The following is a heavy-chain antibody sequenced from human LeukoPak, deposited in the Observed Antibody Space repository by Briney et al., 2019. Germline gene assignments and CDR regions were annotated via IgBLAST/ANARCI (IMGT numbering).Heavy chain of an antibody. D-gene: IGHD1-26*01. Sequence: PGGSLRLSCAASGFTSSSYAMSWVRQAPGKGLEWVSAISGSGGNTYYADSVKGRFTISRDNPKNTLYLQMNSLRAEDSAAYYCAKLRSGTTGNVEIWGQGTMVTVSS. CDR2: ISGSGGNT. V-gene: IGHV3-23*01. CDR3: AKLRSGTTGNVEI. J-gene: IGHJ3*02. CDR1: GFTSSSYA.